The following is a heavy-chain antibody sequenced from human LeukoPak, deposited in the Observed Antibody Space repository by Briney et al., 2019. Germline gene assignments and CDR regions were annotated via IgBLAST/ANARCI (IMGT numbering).Heavy chain of an antibody. D-gene: IGHD4-17*01. Sequence: SETLSLTCAVYGGSFSAYYWSWVPQPPGEGLEWIGEIKHSGSTNYNPSLKSRVTISVDTSKNQFSLKLSSVAAADTAVYYCARLMTTVTPKDYWGQGTLVTVSS. CDR2: IKHSGST. CDR1: GGSFSAYY. CDR3: ARLMTTVTPKDY. J-gene: IGHJ4*02. V-gene: IGHV4-34*01.